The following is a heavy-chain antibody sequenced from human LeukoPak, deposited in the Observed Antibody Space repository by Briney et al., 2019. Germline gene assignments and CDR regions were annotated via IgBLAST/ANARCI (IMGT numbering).Heavy chain of an antibody. CDR2: ISGSGGST. J-gene: IGHJ4*02. CDR3: AKDLSTMIRGVRLDY. V-gene: IGHV3-23*01. Sequence: PGGSLRLSCAASGFTSSNYVMSCVRHAPGKGLEWVSTISGSGGSTYYADSVKGRFTISRDNSKNTLYLQMNSLRADDTAVYYCAKDLSTMIRGVRLDYWGQGTLVTVSS. CDR1: GFTSSNYV. D-gene: IGHD3-10*01.